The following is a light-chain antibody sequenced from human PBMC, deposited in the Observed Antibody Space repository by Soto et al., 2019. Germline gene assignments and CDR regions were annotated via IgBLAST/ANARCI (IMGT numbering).Light chain of an antibody. J-gene: IGKJ1*01. CDR1: QTISSW. CDR2: KAS. CDR3: QQYGRAGT. V-gene: IGKV1-5*03. Sequence: CRSSQTISSWLAWYQQKPGKAPKLLIYKASTLKSWVPSRFSGSGCWTDFTFPLSRLQPEAFAVYFCQQYGRAGTFGQGTKVDIK.